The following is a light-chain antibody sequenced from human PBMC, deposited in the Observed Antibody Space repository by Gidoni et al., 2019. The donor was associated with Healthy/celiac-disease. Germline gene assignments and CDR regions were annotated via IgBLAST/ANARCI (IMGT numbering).Light chain of an antibody. V-gene: IGKV4-1*01. Sequence: IVMTQPPASLAVSLGERATINCNSSLSVLYYFNNKNYLAWYQQKPGQPPKVLIYWASTRESGVPDRFSGSGSGTDCTLTISSLQPEDLAIYYCQQYYSPPQTFXQXTKLEIK. J-gene: IGKJ2*01. CDR3: QQYYSPPQT. CDR1: LSVLYYFNNKNY. CDR2: WAS.